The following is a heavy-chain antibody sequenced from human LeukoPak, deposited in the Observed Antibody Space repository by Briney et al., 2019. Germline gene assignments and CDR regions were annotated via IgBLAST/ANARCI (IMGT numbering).Heavy chain of an antibody. CDR1: GFALSSHW. Sequence: GGPLRLSCAASGFALSSHWMTWVRQVPGRGPEWVANVNRDGSETYYLDSVKGRFTISKDNAKNSLYLQVNSLRAEDTALYHCARNNGMDVWGQGTTVIVSS. CDR3: ARNNGMDV. CDR2: VNRDGSET. J-gene: IGHJ6*02. V-gene: IGHV3-7*03.